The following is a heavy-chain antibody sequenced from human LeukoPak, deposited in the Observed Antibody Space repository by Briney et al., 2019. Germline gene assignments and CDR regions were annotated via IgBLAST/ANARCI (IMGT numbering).Heavy chain of an antibody. CDR1: GGSFSGYY. CDR2: INHSGST. V-gene: IGHV4-34*01. Sequence: KTSETLSLTCAVYGGSFSGYYWSWIRQPPGKGLEWIGEINHSGSTNYNPSLKSRVTISVDTSKNQFSLKLSSVTAADTAVYYCARARNYDFWSGYYSFDYWGQGTLVTVSS. CDR3: ARARNYDFWSGYYSFDY. J-gene: IGHJ4*02. D-gene: IGHD3-3*01.